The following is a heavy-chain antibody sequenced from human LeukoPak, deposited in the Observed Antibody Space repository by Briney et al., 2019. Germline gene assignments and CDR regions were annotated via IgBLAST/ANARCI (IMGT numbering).Heavy chain of an antibody. CDR3: ARGGTRRQQLSHFDY. D-gene: IGHD6-13*01. CDR2: INHSGST. V-gene: IGHV4-34*01. Sequence: NPSETLSLTCAVYGGSFSGYYWSWIRQPPGKGLEWIGEINHSGSTNYNPSLKSRVTISVDTSKNQFSLKLSSVTAADTAVYYRARGGTRRQQLSHFDYWGQGTLVTVSS. J-gene: IGHJ4*02. CDR1: GGSFSGYY.